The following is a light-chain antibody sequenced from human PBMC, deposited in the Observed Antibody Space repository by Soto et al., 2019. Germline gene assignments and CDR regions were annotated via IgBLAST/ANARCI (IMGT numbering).Light chain of an antibody. CDR3: QQYTRYPYT. J-gene: IGKJ2*01. CDR1: QSLDKW. V-gene: IGKV1-5*01. Sequence: DIQMTQSPSTLSASVGDRVSISCRASQSLDKWLAWYQQKPGEAPKLLVSDASNLESGVSSRFTGSVSGTEFTLTISSLQPDDFATYYCQQYTRYPYTFVQGTKLEIK. CDR2: DAS.